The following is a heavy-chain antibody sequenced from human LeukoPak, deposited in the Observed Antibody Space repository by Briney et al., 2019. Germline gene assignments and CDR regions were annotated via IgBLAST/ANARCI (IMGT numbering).Heavy chain of an antibody. V-gene: IGHV5-51*01. CDR1: GHHFSNYW. CDR2: IYPGDSDI. Sequence: LGESLKLSCNASGHHFSNYWINCARQKTGKGLEWMGNIYPGDSDIRYGLSFQGHDTISADRSANTASLQWSRLEASDTAKYLCARKANGMAAPLDSWAQGTLVTVSS. CDR3: ARKANGMAAPLDS. J-gene: IGHJ4*02. D-gene: IGHD6-13*01.